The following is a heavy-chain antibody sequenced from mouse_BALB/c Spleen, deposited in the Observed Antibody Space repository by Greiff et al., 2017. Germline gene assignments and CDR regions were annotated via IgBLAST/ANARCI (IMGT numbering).Heavy chain of an antibody. CDR3: ARYYGSSYEGWFAY. CDR1: GFTFSSYT. D-gene: IGHD1-1*01. CDR2: ISSGGGNT. Sequence: DVMLVESGGGLVKPGGSLKLSCAASGFTFSSYTMSWVRQTPEKRLEWVATISSGGGNTYYPDSVKGRFTISRDNAKNNLYLQMSSLRSEDTALYYCARYYGSSYEGWFAYWGQGTLVTVSA. J-gene: IGHJ3*01. V-gene: IGHV5-9*03.